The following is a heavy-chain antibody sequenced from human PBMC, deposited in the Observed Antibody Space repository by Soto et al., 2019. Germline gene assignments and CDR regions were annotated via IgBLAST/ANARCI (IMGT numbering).Heavy chain of an antibody. J-gene: IGHJ4*02. D-gene: IGHD3-22*01. Sequence: PGQSLKISGTGCGYSLAGYWVTWVRQKPGKGLQWMGRIDPSHSQTYYSPSFRGHVTISATKSITTVFLQWSSLRASDTAMYYCARQIYDSDTGPNFQYYFDSWGQGTPVTVSS. V-gene: IGHV5-10-1*01. CDR3: ARQIYDSDTGPNFQYYFDS. CDR1: GYSLAGYW. CDR2: IDPSHSQT.